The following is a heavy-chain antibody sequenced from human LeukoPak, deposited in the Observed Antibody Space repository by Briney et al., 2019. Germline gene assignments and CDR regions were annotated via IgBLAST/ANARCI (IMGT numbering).Heavy chain of an antibody. CDR1: RFTFGNYW. D-gene: IGHD2/OR15-2a*01. CDR3: VRAVRMTTSSPYEFDY. V-gene: IGHV3-7*01. J-gene: IGHJ4*02. Sequence: GGSLGLSCVASRFTFGNYWMTWVRQAPGKGLEWVANIKEDGSEKYYVDSVKGRFTISRDNAKNSLYLQMNSLRAEDTAVYYCVRAVRMTTSSPYEFDYWGQGTLVTVSS. CDR2: IKEDGSEK.